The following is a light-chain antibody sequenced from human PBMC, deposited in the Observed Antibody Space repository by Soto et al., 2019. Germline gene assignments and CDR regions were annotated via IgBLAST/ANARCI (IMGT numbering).Light chain of an antibody. Sequence: QSALTQPPSASGSPGQSVTISCTGTSSDVGGYNYVSWYQQHPGKAPKLMIYEVSKRPSGVPDRFSGSKSGNTASLTVSGLQADDEADYSCNSYAASYNYVFRTGTKVTVL. CDR3: NSYAASYNYV. J-gene: IGLJ1*01. V-gene: IGLV2-8*01. CDR2: EVS. CDR1: SSDVGGYNY.